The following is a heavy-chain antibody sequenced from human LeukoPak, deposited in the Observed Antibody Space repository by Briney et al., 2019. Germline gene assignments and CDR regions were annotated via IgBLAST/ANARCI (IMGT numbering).Heavy chain of an antibody. Sequence: ASVNVSCKASGYTFTSYGISWVRQAPGQGLEWMGWISAYNGNTNYAQKLQGRVTMTTDTSTSTAYMELRSLRSDDTDVYYFARAGGYSAYIENFDYWGQGTLVTVSS. D-gene: IGHD5-12*01. J-gene: IGHJ4*02. V-gene: IGHV1-18*01. CDR3: ARAGGYSAYIENFDY. CDR2: ISAYNGNT. CDR1: GYTFTSYG.